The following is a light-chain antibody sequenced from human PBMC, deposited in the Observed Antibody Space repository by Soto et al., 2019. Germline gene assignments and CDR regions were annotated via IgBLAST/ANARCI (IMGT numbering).Light chain of an antibody. CDR2: DAS. CDR1: QSVSSSTY. J-gene: IGKJ3*01. V-gene: IGKV3-11*01. CDR3: QQRSNWPRSFT. Sequence: EIVLTQSPGTLSLSPGERATLSCRASQSVSSSTYLAWYQQKPGQAPRLLIYDASNRATGIPARFSGSGSGTDFTLTISSLEPEDFAVYYCQQRSNWPRSFTFGPGTKVDIK.